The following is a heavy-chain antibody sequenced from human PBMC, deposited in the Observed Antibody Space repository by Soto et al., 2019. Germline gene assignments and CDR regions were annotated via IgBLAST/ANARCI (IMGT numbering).Heavy chain of an antibody. CDR2: IYTNGAT. CDR1: GDSISTFY. D-gene: IGHD3-22*01. CDR3: ARAGYSSGRYYFDF. V-gene: IGHV4-4*07. J-gene: IGHJ4*02. Sequence: QVQLQESGPGLVQPSGTLSLTCTVSGDSISTFYWSWIRQPAGKGLEWIGRIYTNGATNYNLSLKSRVRMSVDTSKNQFSLTLSSVTAADTAVYYCARAGYSSGRYYFDFWGQGTLVTVSA.